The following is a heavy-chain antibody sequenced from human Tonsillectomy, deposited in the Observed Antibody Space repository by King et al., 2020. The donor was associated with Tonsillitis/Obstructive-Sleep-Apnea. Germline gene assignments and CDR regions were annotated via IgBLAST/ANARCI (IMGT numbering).Heavy chain of an antibody. CDR1: GASISSYY. CDR3: ARAYYDLLTGYLDDAFDI. J-gene: IGHJ3*02. V-gene: IGHV4-59*08. D-gene: IGHD3-9*01. Sequence: QLQESGPGLVKPSETLSLTCTVSGASISSYYWSWIRQPPGKGLEWIGCIYYSGSTNYNPSLKSRVTISVETSKNQFSLKLSSVTAADTAVYYCARAYYDLLTGYLDDAFDIWGQGTMVTVSS. CDR2: IYYSGST.